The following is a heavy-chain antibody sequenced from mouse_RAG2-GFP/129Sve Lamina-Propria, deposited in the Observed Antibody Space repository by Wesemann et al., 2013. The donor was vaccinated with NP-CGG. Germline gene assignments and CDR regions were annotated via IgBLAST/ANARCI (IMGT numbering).Heavy chain of an antibody. CDR3: ARWSQFPYYFDY. CDR2: INPNNGGT. Sequence: EVQLQQSGPELVKPGASVKISCKASGYTFTDYYMNWVKQSHGKSLEWIGDINPNNGGTSYNQKFKGKATLTVDKSSSTAYMELRSLTSEDSAVYYCARWSQFPYYFDYWGQGTTPTVSS. V-gene: IGHV1-26*01. D-gene: IGHD2-13*01. J-gene: IGHJ2*01. CDR1: GYTFTDYY.